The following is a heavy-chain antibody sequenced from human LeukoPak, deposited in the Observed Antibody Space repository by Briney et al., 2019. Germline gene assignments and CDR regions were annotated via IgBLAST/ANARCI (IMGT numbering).Heavy chain of an antibody. CDR1: GYTFNSYG. CDR3: ARGTRYSSGWYYFDY. D-gene: IGHD6-19*01. CDR2: ISAYNGNT. Sequence: ASVKVSCKASGYTFNSYGISWVRQAPGQGLEWMGWISAYNGNTNYAQKLQGRVTMTTDTSTSTAYMELRSLRSDDTAVYYCARGTRYSSGWYYFDYWGQGTLVTVSS. J-gene: IGHJ4*02. V-gene: IGHV1-18*01.